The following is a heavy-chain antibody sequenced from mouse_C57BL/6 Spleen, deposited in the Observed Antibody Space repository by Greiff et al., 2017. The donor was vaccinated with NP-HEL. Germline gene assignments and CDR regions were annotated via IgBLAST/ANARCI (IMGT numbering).Heavy chain of an antibody. CDR1: GFTFSDYG. J-gene: IGHJ1*03. CDR3: ARPYGNYDFDV. Sequence: EVQLVESGGGLVKPGGSLKLSCAASGFTFSDYGMHWVRQAPEKGLEWVAYISSGSSTIYYADTVKGRITISRDNAKNTLVLQMTSLRSEDTAMYYCARPYGNYDFDVWGTGTTVTVSS. D-gene: IGHD2-1*01. CDR2: ISSGSSTI. V-gene: IGHV5-17*01.